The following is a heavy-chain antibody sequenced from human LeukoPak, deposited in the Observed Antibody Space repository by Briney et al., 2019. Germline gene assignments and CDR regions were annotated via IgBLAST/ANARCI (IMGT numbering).Heavy chain of an antibody. V-gene: IGHV3-7*01. CDR3: VRYGRRANDQPFDV. D-gene: IGHD1-1*01. Sequence: GGSLRLSCAASGFTFSSYWMSWVRQAPGKGLEGVASIDEDGSETNYVDSVTGRFTVSRDHAKNSLFLQMNSLRAEDTAVYYCVRYGRRANDQPFDVWGQGTMVTVSS. CDR1: GFTFSSYW. CDR2: IDEDGSET. J-gene: IGHJ3*01.